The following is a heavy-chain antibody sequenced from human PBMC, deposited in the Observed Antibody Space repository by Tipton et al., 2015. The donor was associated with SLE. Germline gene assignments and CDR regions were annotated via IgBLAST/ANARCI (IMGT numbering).Heavy chain of an antibody. J-gene: IGHJ4*02. CDR1: GGSISSGSYY. CDR2: IYTSGST. D-gene: IGHD3-10*01. Sequence: TLSLTCTVSGGSISSGSYYWSWIRQPAGKGLEWIGYIYTSGSTKYNPSLKSRITISLDTSKNQFSLKLSSVTAADTAVYYCAREGDSGSYIDFWGQGTLVTVSS. V-gene: IGHV4-61*09. CDR3: AREGDSGSYIDF.